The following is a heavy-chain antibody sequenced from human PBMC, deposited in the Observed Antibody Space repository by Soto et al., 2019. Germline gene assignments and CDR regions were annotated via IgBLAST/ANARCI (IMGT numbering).Heavy chain of an antibody. CDR2: INPSGGYT. CDR1: GYTFTSYY. D-gene: IGHD2-21*02. V-gene: IGHV1-46*03. Sequence: ASVKVSCKASGYTFTSYYMNWVRQAPGQGLEWLGIINPSGGYTTYAQRFLGRVTMTSDTSTSTVHMELGSLTSEDTAVYYCARGGALVEVTAPYDHSGHGTLLTVSS. CDR3: ARGGALVEVTAPYDH. J-gene: IGHJ4*01.